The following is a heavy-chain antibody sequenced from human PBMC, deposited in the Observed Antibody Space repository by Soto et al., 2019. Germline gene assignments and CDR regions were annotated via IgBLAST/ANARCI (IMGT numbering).Heavy chain of an antibody. CDR3: ATSNYYDSSGYYEIDY. Sequence: SVKVSCKASGGTFSSYAISWVRQAPGQGLEWMGGIIPIFGTANYAQKFQGRVTITADESTSTAYMELSSLRSEDTAVYYCATSNYYDSSGYYEIDYWGPGTLVTVSS. D-gene: IGHD3-22*01. V-gene: IGHV1-69*13. CDR1: GGTFSSYA. J-gene: IGHJ4*02. CDR2: IIPIFGTA.